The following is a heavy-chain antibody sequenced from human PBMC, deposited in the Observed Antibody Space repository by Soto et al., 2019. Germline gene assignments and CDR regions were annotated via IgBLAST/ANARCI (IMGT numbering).Heavy chain of an antibody. CDR2: IYYSGST. J-gene: IGHJ2*01. CDR3: ARDPGSNSNDWYFDL. V-gene: IGHV4-31*03. CDR1: GGSISRGGNY. Sequence: QVQLQESGPGLVKPSQTLSLTCTVSGGSISRGGNYWSWIRQHPGKGLAWIGYIYYSGSTYYNPSLKSRVTISVDTSKNQFSLKLRSVTAADTAVYYCARDPGSNSNDWYFDLWGRGTLVTVSS. D-gene: IGHD4-4*01.